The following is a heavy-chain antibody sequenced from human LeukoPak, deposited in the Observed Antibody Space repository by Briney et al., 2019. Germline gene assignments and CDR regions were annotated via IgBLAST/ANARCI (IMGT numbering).Heavy chain of an antibody. J-gene: IGHJ4*02. CDR2: ISYDGSNK. CDR1: GFTFGNYA. D-gene: IGHD4-17*01. CDR3: ARQTTTVTSHFDY. V-gene: IGHV3-30*03. Sequence: PGGSLRLSCEASGFTFGNYAMNWVRQAPGKGLEWVAVISYDGSNKYYADSVKGRFTISRDNSKNTLYLQMNSLRAEDTAVYYCARQTTTVTSHFDYWGQGTLVTVSS.